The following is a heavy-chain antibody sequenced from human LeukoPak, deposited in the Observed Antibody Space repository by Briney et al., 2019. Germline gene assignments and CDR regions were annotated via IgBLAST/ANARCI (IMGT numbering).Heavy chain of an antibody. Sequence: GGSLRLSCAASGFTVSSNYMSWVRQAPGKGLEWVSVIYSGGSTYYADSVKGRFTISRDNSKNTVYLQMNSLRAEDTAVYFCAKEYGYDYNYYYSMDVWGKGTTVTISS. J-gene: IGHJ6*03. CDR3: AKEYGYDYNYYYSMDV. V-gene: IGHV3-66*02. D-gene: IGHD1-1*01. CDR2: IYSGGST. CDR1: GFTVSSNY.